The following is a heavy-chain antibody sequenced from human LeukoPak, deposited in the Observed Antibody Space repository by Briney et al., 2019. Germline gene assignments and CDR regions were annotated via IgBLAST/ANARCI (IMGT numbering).Heavy chain of an antibody. Sequence: SGPTLVHPSATLSLTCTVSGASISSHSWSWVRQPPGKGLEWIGYISYSGSAKYNPSLKSRVNISPDTSKNQFSLILSSVTAADTAVDFCANGQSGYRYGYKYYYYIDVWGKGTTVIVSS. CDR3: ANGQSGYRYGYKYYYYIDV. D-gene: IGHD5-18*01. CDR2: ISYSGSA. V-gene: IGHV4-59*11. CDR1: GASISSHS. J-gene: IGHJ6*03.